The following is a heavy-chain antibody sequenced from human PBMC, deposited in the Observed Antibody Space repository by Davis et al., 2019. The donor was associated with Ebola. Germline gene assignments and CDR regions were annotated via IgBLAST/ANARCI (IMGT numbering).Heavy chain of an antibody. CDR2: IYSGGST. Sequence: GESLKISCAASGFTVSSNYMSWVRQAPGKGLEWVSVIYSGGSTYYADSVKGRFTISRDNSKNTLYLQMNSLRAEDTAVYYCAKGDKVDYWGQGTLVTVSS. V-gene: IGHV3-53*05. CDR1: GFTVSSNY. J-gene: IGHJ4*02. CDR3: AKGDKVDY.